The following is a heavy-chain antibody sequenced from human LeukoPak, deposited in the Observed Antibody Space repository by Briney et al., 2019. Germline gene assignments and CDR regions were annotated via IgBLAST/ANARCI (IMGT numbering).Heavy chain of an antibody. CDR1: GFTFSTYE. V-gene: IGHV3-48*03. CDR2: INSAGTTV. CDR3: ATAPASVDSS. Sequence: PGGSLRLSCAASGFTFSTYEMVWVRQAPGKGLEWVSYINSAGTTVYADSVQGRFTISRDNAKNSVFLLTTSLRAEDTAMYYCATAPASVDSSWGQGTLVAVSS. J-gene: IGHJ5*02. D-gene: IGHD3-3*01.